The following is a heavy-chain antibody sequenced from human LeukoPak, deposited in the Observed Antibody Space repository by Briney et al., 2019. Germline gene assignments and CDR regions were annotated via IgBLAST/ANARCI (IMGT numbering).Heavy chain of an antibody. D-gene: IGHD1-26*01. CDR3: ATTTIRLGY. Sequence: PSETLSLTCTVSGGSVSSSSHYWGWIRQPPGKGLEWIGSMYYRGSTYHNPSLKSRVTISVDTSKNQFSLKLSSVTAADTAVYYCATTTIRLGYWGQGTLVTVSS. V-gene: IGHV4-39*07. J-gene: IGHJ4*02. CDR2: MYYRGST. CDR1: GGSVSSSSHY.